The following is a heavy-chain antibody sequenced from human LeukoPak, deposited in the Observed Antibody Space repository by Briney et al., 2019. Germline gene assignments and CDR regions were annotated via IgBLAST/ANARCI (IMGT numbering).Heavy chain of an antibody. J-gene: IGHJ4*02. D-gene: IGHD2-15*01. CDR3: ARHPFATPFDY. CDR1: GGSISDNY. Sequence: SETLSLTCTVSGGSISDNYWSWIRQPPGKGLEWIGYAYYSGHTNYNSSLKSRVTMSLDTSKSQFSLRLSSVAAADTAVYFCARHPFATPFDYWGPGTLVTVSS. V-gene: IGHV4-59*08. CDR2: AYYSGHT.